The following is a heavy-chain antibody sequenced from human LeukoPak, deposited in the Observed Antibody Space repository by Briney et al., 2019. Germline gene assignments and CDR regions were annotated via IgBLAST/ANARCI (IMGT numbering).Heavy chain of an antibody. J-gene: IGHJ4*02. CDR1: GCTFSSYS. V-gene: IGHV3-21*01. Sequence: GGSLRLSCAASGCTFSSYSMNWVRQAPGKGLEWVSSISSSSSYIYYADSVKGRFTISRDNAKNSLYLQMNSLRAEDTAVYYCMKGTVTPIDYWGQGTLVTVSS. D-gene: IGHD4-17*01. CDR2: ISSSSSYI. CDR3: MKGTVTPIDY.